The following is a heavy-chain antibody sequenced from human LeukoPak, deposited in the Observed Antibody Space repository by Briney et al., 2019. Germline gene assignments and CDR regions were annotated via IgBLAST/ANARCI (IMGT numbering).Heavy chain of an antibody. D-gene: IGHD6-13*01. CDR2: ITPILGIA. CDR3: ARDLGSSWYFPLDY. J-gene: IGHJ4*02. V-gene: IGHV1-69*04. CDR1: GGTFSSYA. Sequence: SVKVSCKASGGTFSSYAISWVRQAPGQGLEWMGRITPILGIANYAQKFQGRVTITADKSTSTAYMELSSLRSEDTAVYYCARDLGSSWYFPLDYWGQGTLVTVSS.